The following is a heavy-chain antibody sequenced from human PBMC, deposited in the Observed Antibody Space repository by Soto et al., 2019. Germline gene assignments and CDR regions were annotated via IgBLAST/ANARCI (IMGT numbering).Heavy chain of an antibody. J-gene: IGHJ3*02. CDR3: TKPATTVVKGASDI. Sequence: EVQLVESGGGLVQPGGSLKLSCAASGFTFSGSAMHWVRQASGKGLEWVGRIRSKANSYATAYAASVKGRFTISRDDSKNTAYLQMNSLKTEDTAVYYCTKPATTVVKGASDIWGQGTMVTVSS. D-gene: IGHD4-17*01. CDR2: IRSKANSYAT. CDR1: GFTFSGSA. V-gene: IGHV3-73*02.